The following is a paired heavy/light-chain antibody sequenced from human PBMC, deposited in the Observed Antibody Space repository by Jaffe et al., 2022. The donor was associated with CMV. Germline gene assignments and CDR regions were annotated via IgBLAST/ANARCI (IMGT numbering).Light chain of an antibody. CDR3: LQYNTYPWT. CDR2: VAS. CDR1: QGIRND. Sequence: DIQMTQSPSSLSASVGDRVTITCRASQGIRNDLGWYQQKPGKAPKRLISVASNLQSGVPSRFSGSGSGTEFTLTISSLQPEDFATYYCLQYNTYPWTFGQGTKVEIK. J-gene: IGKJ1*01. V-gene: IGKV1-17*01.
Heavy chain of an antibody. V-gene: IGHV3-23*01. D-gene: IGHD6-19*01. CDR2: VSSSGSST. Sequence: EVQLLESGGGLVQPGGSLRLSCAASGFTLSSYGMNWVRQAPGKGLEWVSHVSSSGSSTYYAGSVKGRFTISRDNSENTLFLQMNSLRVEDTAVYYCARGWLDSWGQGTLVIVSS. CDR1: GFTLSSYG. J-gene: IGHJ4*02. CDR3: ARGWLDS.